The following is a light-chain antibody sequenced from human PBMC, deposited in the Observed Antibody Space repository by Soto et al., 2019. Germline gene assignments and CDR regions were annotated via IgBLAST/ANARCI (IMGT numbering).Light chain of an antibody. J-gene: IGKJ5*01. CDR2: DAS. CDR3: QQSYSTPIT. Sequence: DIQITQSPSTLSASVGDRVTITCRARQSISIWLAWYQQKPGKAPKLLIYDASILESGVPSRFSGSGSGTDFTLTISSLQPEDFATYYCQQSYSTPITFGQGTRLEIK. V-gene: IGKV1-5*01. CDR1: QSISIW.